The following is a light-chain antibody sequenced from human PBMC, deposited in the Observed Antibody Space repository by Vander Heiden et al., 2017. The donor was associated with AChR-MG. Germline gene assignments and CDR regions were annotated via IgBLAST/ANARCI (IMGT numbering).Light chain of an antibody. CDR1: SSDVGNYNL. V-gene: IGLV2-23*02. CDR3: SSYAGSSTLI. CDR2: EVT. Sequence: QSALTQPASVSGSPGQSITISCTGTSSDVGNYNLVSWYQQHPGKAHKLIIFEVTRRPSGVTNRFSGSKSGNTASLTISGLQAEDEADYYCSSYAGSSTLIFGGGTKLTVL. J-gene: IGLJ2*01.